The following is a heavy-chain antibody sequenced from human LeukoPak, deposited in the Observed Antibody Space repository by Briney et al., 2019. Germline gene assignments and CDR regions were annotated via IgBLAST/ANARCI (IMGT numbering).Heavy chain of an antibody. V-gene: IGHV4-39*01. J-gene: IGHJ5*02. CDR1: GGSISSSSYY. D-gene: IGHD4-11*01. Sequence: PSETLSLTCTVYGGSISSSSYYWGWIRQPPGKGLEWIGSIYYSGSTYYNPSLKSRVTISVDTSKNQFSLKLSSVTAADTAVYYCARHTITVTTLGWFDPWGQGTLVTVSS. CDR3: ARHTITVTTLGWFDP. CDR2: IYYSGST.